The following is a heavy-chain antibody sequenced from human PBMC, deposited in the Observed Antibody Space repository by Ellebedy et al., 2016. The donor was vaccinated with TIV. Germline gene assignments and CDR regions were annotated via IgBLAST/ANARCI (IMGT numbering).Heavy chain of an antibody. CDR2: INHSGST. D-gene: IGHD2-2*01. CDR1: GGSFSGYY. V-gene: IGHV4-34*01. CDR3: ARDLVFPDYYGMDV. Sequence: SETLSLTXAVYGGSFSGYYWSWIRQPPGKGLEWIGEINHSGSTNYNPSLKSRVTISVDTSKNQFSLKLSSVTAADTAVYYCARDLVFPDYYGMDVWGQGTTVTVSS. J-gene: IGHJ6*02.